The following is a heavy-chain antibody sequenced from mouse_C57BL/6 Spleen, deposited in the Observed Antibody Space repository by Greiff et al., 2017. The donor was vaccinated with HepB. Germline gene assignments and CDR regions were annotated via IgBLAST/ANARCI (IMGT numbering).Heavy chain of an antibody. CDR2: IRNKANGYTT. J-gene: IGHJ1*03. V-gene: IGHV7-3*01. D-gene: IGHD4-1*01. CDR1: GFTFTDYY. CDR3: ARANWEYFDV. Sequence: DVQLVESGGGLVQPGGSLSLSCAASGFTFTDYYMSWVRQPPGKALEWLGFIRNKANGYTTEYSASVKGRFTISRDNSQSILYLQMNALRAEDSATYYCARANWEYFDVWGTGTTVTVSS.